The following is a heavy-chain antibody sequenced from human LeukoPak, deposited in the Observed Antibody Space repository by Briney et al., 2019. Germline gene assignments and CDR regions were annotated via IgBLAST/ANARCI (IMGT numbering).Heavy chain of an antibody. CDR2: ISSSSYI. V-gene: IGHV3-21*01. CDR1: GFTFSSYS. J-gene: IGHJ6*02. CDR3: ARDPGGAGRVYGMGV. D-gene: IGHD1-26*01. Sequence: GGSPRLSCAASGFTFSSYSMNWVRQAPGKGLEWVSSISSSSYIYYADSVKGRFTISRDNAKNSLYLQMNSLRAEDTAVYYCARDPGGAGRVYGMGVWGQGTTVTVSS.